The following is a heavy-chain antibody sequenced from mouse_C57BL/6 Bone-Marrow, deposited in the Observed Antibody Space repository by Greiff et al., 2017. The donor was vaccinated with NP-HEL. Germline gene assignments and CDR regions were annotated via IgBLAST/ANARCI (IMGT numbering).Heavy chain of an antibody. CDR1: GFTFSSYG. Sequence: EVQVVESGGDLVKPGGSLKLSCAASGFTFSSYGMSWVRQTPDKRLEWVATISSGGSYTYYPDSVKGRFTISRDNAKNTLYLQMISLKSEDTAMYYCARLRLGRYWYFDVWGTGTTVTVSS. J-gene: IGHJ1*03. CDR3: ARLRLGRYWYFDV. V-gene: IGHV5-6*01. CDR2: ISSGGSYT. D-gene: IGHD4-1*01.